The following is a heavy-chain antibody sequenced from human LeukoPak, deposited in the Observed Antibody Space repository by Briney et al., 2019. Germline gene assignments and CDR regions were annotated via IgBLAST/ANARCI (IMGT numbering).Heavy chain of an antibody. CDR3: ARASIGYSYGKMPPDY. Sequence: PGGSLRLSCAASGFTFSSYDMHWVRQATGKGLEWVSAIGTAGDTYYPGSVKGRFTISRENAKNSLYLQMNSLRAGDAAVYYCARASIGYSYGKMPPDYWGQGTLVTVTS. J-gene: IGHJ4*02. D-gene: IGHD5-18*01. CDR1: GFTFSSYD. V-gene: IGHV3-13*01. CDR2: IGTAGDT.